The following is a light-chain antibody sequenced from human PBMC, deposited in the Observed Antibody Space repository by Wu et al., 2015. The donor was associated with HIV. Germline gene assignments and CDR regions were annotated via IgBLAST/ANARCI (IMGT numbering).Light chain of an antibody. CDR3: QQYDNWYT. CDR2: DAS. J-gene: IGKJ2*01. CDR1: QSISSN. V-gene: IGKV3-15*01. Sequence: EIVMTQSPATLSVSPGERATLSCRASQSISSNLVWFQQKPGQAPRLLIHDASTRATGIPARFSGSGSGTDFTLTISNMQSEDLAVYYCQQYDNWYTFGQGTNLEIK.